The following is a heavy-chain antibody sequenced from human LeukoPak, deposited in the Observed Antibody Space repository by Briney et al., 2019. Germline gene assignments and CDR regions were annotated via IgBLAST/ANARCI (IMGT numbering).Heavy chain of an antibody. Sequence: ASVKVSCKASGYTFTSYDINWVRQATGQGLEWMGWISAYNGNTNYAQKLQGRVTMTTDTSTSTAYMELRSLRSDDTAVYYCARAYVAKNGFDPWGQGTLVTVSS. J-gene: IGHJ5*02. V-gene: IGHV1-18*01. CDR2: ISAYNGNT. D-gene: IGHD5-12*01. CDR1: GYTFTSYD. CDR3: ARAYVAKNGFDP.